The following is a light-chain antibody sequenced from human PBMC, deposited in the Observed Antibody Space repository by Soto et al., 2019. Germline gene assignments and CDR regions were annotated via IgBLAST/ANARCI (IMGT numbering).Light chain of an antibody. CDR2: LGS. CDR1: QSLLHSNGYNY. Sequence: DVVMTQSPLSLPVTPGEPASISCRSSQSLLHSNGYNYLDWYLQKPGQSPQLLIYLGSNRASGVSDRFSGSGSGTDFTLKISRVEAEDVGVYYCMQALQTPGLFGQGTKLEIK. J-gene: IGKJ2*01. CDR3: MQALQTPGL. V-gene: IGKV2-28*01.